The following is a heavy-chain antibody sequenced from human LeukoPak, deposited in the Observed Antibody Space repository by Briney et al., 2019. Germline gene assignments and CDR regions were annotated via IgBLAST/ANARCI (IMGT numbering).Heavy chain of an antibody. CDR3: ARAKLLTGYYTD. V-gene: IGHV4-59*01. J-gene: IGHJ4*02. CDR1: GGSFSGYY. D-gene: IGHD3-9*01. CDR2: IYYSGST. Sequence: TSETLSLICAVYGGSFSGYYWSWIRQPPGKGLEWIGYIYYSGSTNYNPSLKSRVTISVDTSKNQFSLKLSSVTAADTAVYYCARAKLLTGYYTDWGQGTLVTVSS.